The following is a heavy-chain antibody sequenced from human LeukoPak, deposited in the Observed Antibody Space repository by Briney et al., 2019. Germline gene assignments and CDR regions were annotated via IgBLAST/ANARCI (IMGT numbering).Heavy chain of an antibody. J-gene: IGHJ4*02. CDR1: GFTFSSYA. Sequence: GGSLRLSCAASGFTFSSYAMHWVRQAPGKGLEWVAVISYDGSNKYYADSVKGRFTISRDNSKNTLYLQMNSLRAEDTAVYYCARDFDILTGYYDYWGQGTLVTVSS. CDR3: ARDFDILTGYYDY. V-gene: IGHV3-30-3*01. CDR2: ISYDGSNK. D-gene: IGHD3-9*01.